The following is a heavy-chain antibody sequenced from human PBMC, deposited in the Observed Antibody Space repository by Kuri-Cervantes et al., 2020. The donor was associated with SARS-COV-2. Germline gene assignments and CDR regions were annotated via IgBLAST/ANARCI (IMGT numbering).Heavy chain of an antibody. CDR3: ARGRVDVTMIVVVFTAAMYYFDY. V-gene: IGHV6-1*01. Sequence: LRLSCAISGDSVSSNSAAWNWIRQSPSRGLEWLGRTYYRSKWYNDYAVSVKSRITINPDTSKNQFSLKLSSVTAADTAVYYCARGRVDVTMIVVVFTAAMYYFDYWGQGTLVTVSS. CDR2: TYYRSKWYN. D-gene: IGHD3-22*01. J-gene: IGHJ4*02. CDR1: GDSVSSNSAA.